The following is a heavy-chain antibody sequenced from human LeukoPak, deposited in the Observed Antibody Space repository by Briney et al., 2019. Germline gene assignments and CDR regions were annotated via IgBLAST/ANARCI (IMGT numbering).Heavy chain of an antibody. D-gene: IGHD3-3*01. V-gene: IGHV4-59*01. CDR3: ARYYDFWSGNPGAFDI. CDR1: GGSISSYY. J-gene: IGHJ3*02. Sequence: TSETLSLTCTVSGGSISSYYWSWIRQPPGKGLEWIGYIYYSGSTNYNPSLKSRVTISVDTSKNQFSLKLSSVTAADTAVYYCARYYDFWSGNPGAFDIWGQGTMVTVSS. CDR2: IYYSGST.